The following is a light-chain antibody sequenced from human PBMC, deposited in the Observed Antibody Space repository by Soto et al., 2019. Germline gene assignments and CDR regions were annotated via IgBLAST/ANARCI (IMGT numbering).Light chain of an antibody. CDR3: MQTRQAPST. CDR2: LGS. CDR1: QSLLHSNGYNY. V-gene: IGKV2-28*01. Sequence: DIVMTQSPLSLPVTPGEPASISCRSSQSLLHSNGYNYVDWYLQKPGQSPQLLIYLGSTRASGVPDRFSGSASGTDFTLYISRVEAEDVGVYYCMQTRQAPSTFGGGTEVQIK. J-gene: IGKJ4*01.